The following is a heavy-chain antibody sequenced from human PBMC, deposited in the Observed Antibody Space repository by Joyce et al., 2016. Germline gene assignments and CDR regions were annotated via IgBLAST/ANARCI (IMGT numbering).Heavy chain of an antibody. CDR2: IYYSGSN. J-gene: IGHJ5*01. Sequence: QVQLQESGPGPVKPSQTLSLTCSVSGGSISSGDYYWTWIRQPPGKGLEWIGFIYYSGSNYYNPSLKSRLIISVDTSKNQFSLKLSSVTATDTAVYYCARGSGSSWYDSWGQGTLVTVSS. CDR3: ARGSGSSWYDS. D-gene: IGHD6-13*01. CDR1: GGSISSGDYY. V-gene: IGHV4-30-4*01.